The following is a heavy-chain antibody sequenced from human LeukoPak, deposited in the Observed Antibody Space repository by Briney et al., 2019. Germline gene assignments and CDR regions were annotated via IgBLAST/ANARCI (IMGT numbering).Heavy chain of an antibody. V-gene: IGHV3-23*01. CDR2: ISGSGGST. J-gene: IGHJ5*02. CDR1: GFTFSSYA. Sequence: GESLRLSCAASGFTFSSYAMSWVRQAPVKGLEWVSAISGSGGSTYYADSVKGRFTISRDNSKNTLYLQMNSLRAEDTAVYYCAKRTYQLLSWFDPWGQGTLVTVSS. D-gene: IGHD2-2*01. CDR3: AKRTYQLLSWFDP.